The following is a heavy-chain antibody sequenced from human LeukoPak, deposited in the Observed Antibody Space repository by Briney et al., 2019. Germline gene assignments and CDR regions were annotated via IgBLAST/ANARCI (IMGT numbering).Heavy chain of an antibody. CDR2: ISSSSSYI. V-gene: IGHV3-21*01. CDR1: GFTFSSYS. J-gene: IGHJ4*02. D-gene: IGHD5-12*01. CDR3: AKRSASSQSGYDLDY. Sequence: PGGSLRLSCAASGFTFSSYSMNWVRQAPGKGLEWVSSISSSSSYIYYADSVKGRFTISRDNSKNTLCLQMNSLRAEDTAVYYCAKRSASSQSGYDLDYWGQGTLVTVSS.